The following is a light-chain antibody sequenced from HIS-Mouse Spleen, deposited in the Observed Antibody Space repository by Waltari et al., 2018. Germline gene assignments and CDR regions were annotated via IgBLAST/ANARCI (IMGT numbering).Light chain of an antibody. V-gene: IGKV1-5*03. Sequence: DIQMTQSPSTLSASVGDRVTITCRASQSISSWLAWYQQKPGKAPKLLIYKASSLEIGVPSRFSGSGSGTEVTLTISSLQPDDFATYYCQQYNSYSRTFGQGTKVEIK. CDR2: KAS. J-gene: IGKJ1*01. CDR1: QSISSW. CDR3: QQYNSYSRT.